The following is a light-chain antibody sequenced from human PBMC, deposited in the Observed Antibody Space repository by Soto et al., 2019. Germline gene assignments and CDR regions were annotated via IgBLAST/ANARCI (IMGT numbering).Light chain of an antibody. CDR2: GAS. J-gene: IGKJ1*01. CDR3: QQYGSSPPWT. V-gene: IGKV3-20*01. CDR1: QSVSSNY. Sequence: EIVLTQSPGTLSLSPGERATLSCRASQSVSSNYLAWYQQKPGQAPRLLIYGASSRATGIPDRFTGGGSGTDFTLTISGLEPEDFAVYYCQQYGSSPPWTFGQGTKVEI.